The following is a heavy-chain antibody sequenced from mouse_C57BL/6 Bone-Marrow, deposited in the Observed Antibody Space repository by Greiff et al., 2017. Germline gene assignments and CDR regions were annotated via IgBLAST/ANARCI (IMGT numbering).Heavy chain of an antibody. CDR3: ARLASYYFDY. CDR2: ISSGSSTI. CDR1: GFTFSDYG. Sequence: EVQLQQSGGGLVKPGGSLKLSCAASGFTFSDYGMHWVRQAPEKGLEWVAYISSGSSTIYYADTVKGRFTISRDNAKNTLFLQMTSLRSEDTAMYDCARLASYYFDYWGQGTTLTVSS. J-gene: IGHJ2*01. V-gene: IGHV5-17*01.